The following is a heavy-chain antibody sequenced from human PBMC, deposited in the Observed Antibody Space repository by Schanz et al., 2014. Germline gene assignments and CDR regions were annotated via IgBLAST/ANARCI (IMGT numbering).Heavy chain of an antibody. V-gene: IGHV1-2*04. J-gene: IGHJ6*02. CDR1: GYTFSDSY. CDR3: ARDLTVDTGYVVHYYYYGMDV. D-gene: IGHD5-12*01. Sequence: QEQLVQSGAEVRKPGASVKVSCKASGYTFSDSYVHWVRQAPGQGLEWMGWINPDSGDTNFAQKFQGWVTMTRDKSITTAYMELSRLRSEDTAVYFCARDLTVDTGYVVHYYYYGMDVWGQGTTVTVSS. CDR2: INPDSGDT.